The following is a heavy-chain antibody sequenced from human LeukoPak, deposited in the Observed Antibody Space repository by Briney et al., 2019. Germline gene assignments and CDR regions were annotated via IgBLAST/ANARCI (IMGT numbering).Heavy chain of an antibody. CDR3: ARHILGYSYGWAYYYYYGMDV. CDR1: GGSISSYY. V-gene: IGHV4-59*08. CDR2: IYYSGST. J-gene: IGHJ6*02. D-gene: IGHD5-18*01. Sequence: SETLSLTCTVSGGSISSYYWSWIRQPPGKGLEWIGYIYYSGSTNYNPSLKSRVTISVDTSKNQFSLKLSSVTAADTAVYYCARHILGYSYGWAYYYYYGMDVWGQGTTVTVSS.